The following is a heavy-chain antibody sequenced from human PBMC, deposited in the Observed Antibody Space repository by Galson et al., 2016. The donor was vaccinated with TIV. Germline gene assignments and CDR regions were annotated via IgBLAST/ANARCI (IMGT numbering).Heavy chain of an antibody. D-gene: IGHD3-22*01. CDR1: GDSIINGTYY. J-gene: IGHJ5*02. CDR2: IYSSGST. V-gene: IGHV4-61*02. Sequence: TLFLTCTVSGDSIINGTYYWNWIRQASGKGLEWIGRIYSSGSTKYNPSLNSRVTISMDTSKNQFSLKLSSVTAADTAVYYCSKYDRSSFWFDPWGQGTPVTVTS. CDR3: SKYDRSSFWFDP.